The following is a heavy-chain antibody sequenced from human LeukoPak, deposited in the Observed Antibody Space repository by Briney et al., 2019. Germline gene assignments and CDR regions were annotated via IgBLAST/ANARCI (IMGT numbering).Heavy chain of an antibody. Sequence: GESLKISCKGSGYSFTSDWIGGVRQMPGKGLEWIGIIYPGDSDTRYSPSFQGQVTSSADKSISTAYLQWSSLKASDTAMYYCARPLSATGKTLDDYWGQGTLVTVSS. CDR3: ARPLSATGKTLDDY. V-gene: IGHV5-51*01. CDR1: GYSFTSDW. D-gene: IGHD5-12*01. J-gene: IGHJ4*02. CDR2: IYPGDSDT.